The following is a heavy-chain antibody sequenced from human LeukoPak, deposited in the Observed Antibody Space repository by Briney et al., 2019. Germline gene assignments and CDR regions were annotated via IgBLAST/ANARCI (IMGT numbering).Heavy chain of an antibody. CDR1: GFTFSSYA. J-gene: IGHJ4*02. Sequence: GGSLRLSCAASGFTFSSYAMSWVRQAPGKGLEWVSSISSSSSYIYYADSVKGRFTISRDNAKNSLYLQMNSLRAEDTAVYYCARVGRGFWNFDYWGQGTLVTVSS. V-gene: IGHV3-21*01. CDR2: ISSSSSYI. D-gene: IGHD3-3*01. CDR3: ARVGRGFWNFDY.